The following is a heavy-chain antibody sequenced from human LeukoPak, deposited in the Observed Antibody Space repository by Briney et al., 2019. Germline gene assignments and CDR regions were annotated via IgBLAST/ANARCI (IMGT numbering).Heavy chain of an antibody. CDR3: VRDNDDYKDDDFVYAFDI. V-gene: IGHV3-48*02. D-gene: IGHD4-17*01. CDR1: GFSFSTYI. CDR2: INSGGSVT. J-gene: IGHJ3*02. Sequence: GGSLRLSCAASGFSFSTYIMNWVRKAPGKGLEWVAIINSGGSVTYYADSVRGRFTISRDNAKNSLYLQMNSLRDEDTAVYYCVRDNDDYKDDDFVYAFDIWGQGTMVTVSS.